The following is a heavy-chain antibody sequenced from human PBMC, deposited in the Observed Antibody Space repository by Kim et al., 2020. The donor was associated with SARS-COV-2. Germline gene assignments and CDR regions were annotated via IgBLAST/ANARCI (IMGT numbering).Heavy chain of an antibody. D-gene: IGHD3-10*01. J-gene: IGHJ5*02. CDR1: GYSFTSYW. Sequence: GESLKISCKGSGYSFTSYWIGWVRQMPGKGLEWMGIIYPGDSDTRYSPSFQGQVTISADKSISTAYLQWSSLKASDTAMYYCARLDEERGGSGSWWGAKFDPWGQGTLVTVAA. V-gene: IGHV5-51*01. CDR3: ARLDEERGGSGSWWGAKFDP. CDR2: IYPGDSDT.